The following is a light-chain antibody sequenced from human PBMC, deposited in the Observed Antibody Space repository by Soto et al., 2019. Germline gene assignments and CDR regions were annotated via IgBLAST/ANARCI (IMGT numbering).Light chain of an antibody. V-gene: IGKV3-20*01. CDR3: QQSGTSGPRT. J-gene: IGKJ4*01. Sequence: ETVLTQSPATLSLSPGERATLSCRAIQSVSSSYLAWYQQKPGQAPRLLIYGASSRVTGIPDRFSGSGSGTDFTLTISRLEPEDFAVYYCQQSGTSGPRTFGGGTKVDIK. CDR2: GAS. CDR1: QSVSSSY.